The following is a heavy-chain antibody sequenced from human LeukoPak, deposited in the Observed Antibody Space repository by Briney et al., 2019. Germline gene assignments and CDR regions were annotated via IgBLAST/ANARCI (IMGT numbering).Heavy chain of an antibody. Sequence: GGSLRLSCAASGFTFSGYGMHWVRQAPGKGLEWVAVISYDGSNKYYADSVKGRFTISRDNAKNTLYLQMNSLRAEDTAMYYCARVLSGSWDWFDPWGQGTLVTVSS. CDR3: ARVLSGSWDWFDP. D-gene: IGHD3-22*01. J-gene: IGHJ5*02. CDR2: ISYDGSNK. V-gene: IGHV3-30*03. CDR1: GFTFSGYG.